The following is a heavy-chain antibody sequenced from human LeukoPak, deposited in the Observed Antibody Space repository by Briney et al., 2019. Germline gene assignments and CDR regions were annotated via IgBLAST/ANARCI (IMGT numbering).Heavy chain of an antibody. CDR2: ISSNGGST. CDR1: GFTFSSYA. J-gene: IGHJ6*03. V-gene: IGHV3-64*01. D-gene: IGHD3-10*01. CDR3: ASSGRGAGNRYYYGSRPPSRDYYYYMDV. Sequence: GGSLRLSCAASGFTFSSYAMHWVRQAPGKGLEHVSAISSNGGSTYYANSVKGRFTISRDNSLNTLYLQMGSLRAEDMAVYYCASSGRGAGNRYYYGSRPPSRDYYYYMDVWGKGTTVIISS.